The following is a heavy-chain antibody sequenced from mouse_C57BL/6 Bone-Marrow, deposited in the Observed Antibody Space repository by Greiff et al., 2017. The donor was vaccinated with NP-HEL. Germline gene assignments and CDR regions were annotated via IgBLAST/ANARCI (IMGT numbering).Heavy chain of an antibody. CDR3: ARGGFYYDYDGNFDV. Sequence: QVQLKQPGAELVKPGASVKMSCKASGYTFTSYWITWVKQRPGQGLEWIGDIYPGSGSTNYNEKFKSKATLTVDTSSSTAYMQLSSLTSEDSAVYYCARGGFYYDYDGNFDVWGTGTTVTVSS. CDR1: GYTFTSYW. J-gene: IGHJ1*03. V-gene: IGHV1-55*01. CDR2: IYPGSGST. D-gene: IGHD2-4*01.